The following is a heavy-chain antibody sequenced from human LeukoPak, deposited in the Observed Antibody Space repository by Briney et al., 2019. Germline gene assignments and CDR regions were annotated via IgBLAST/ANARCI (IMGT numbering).Heavy chain of an antibody. CDR2: ISWNSGSI. D-gene: IGHD6-19*01. CDR1: GYSISSGHY. J-gene: IGHJ4*02. V-gene: IGHV3-9*01. CDR3: AKDMGGYSSLDY. Sequence: LSLTCTVSGYSISSGHYWGWIRQPPGKGLEWVSGISWNSGSIGYADSVKGRFTISRDNAKNSLYLQMNSLRAEDTALYYCAKDMGGYSSLDYWGQGTLVTVSS.